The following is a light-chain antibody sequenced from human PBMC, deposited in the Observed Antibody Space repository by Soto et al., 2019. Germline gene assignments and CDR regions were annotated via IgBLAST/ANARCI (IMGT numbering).Light chain of an antibody. CDR1: SSDVGGYNY. Sequence: QSVLTQPRSVSGSPGQSVTISCTGTSSDVGGYNYVSWYQQHPGKAPKLMIYDVSKRPSGAPDRFSGSKSGNTASLTISGLQAEDEADYYCCSYAGSYTFVFGTGPKVTVL. J-gene: IGLJ1*01. CDR3: CSYAGSYTFV. CDR2: DVS. V-gene: IGLV2-11*01.